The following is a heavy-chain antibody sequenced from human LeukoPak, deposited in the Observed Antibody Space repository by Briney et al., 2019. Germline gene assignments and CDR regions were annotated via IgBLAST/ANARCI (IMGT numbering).Heavy chain of an antibody. J-gene: IGHJ4*02. D-gene: IGHD3-9*01. Sequence: PGGSLRLSCAAPGFTFSSYGMHWVRQAPGKGLEWVAVISYDESNKYYADSVKGRFTISRDNSKNTLYLQMNSLRAEDTAVYYCAHLLNSPDYDILTGPLDYWGQGTLVTVSS. CDR3: AHLLNSPDYDILTGPLDY. CDR1: GFTFSSYG. V-gene: IGHV3-30*03. CDR2: ISYDESNK.